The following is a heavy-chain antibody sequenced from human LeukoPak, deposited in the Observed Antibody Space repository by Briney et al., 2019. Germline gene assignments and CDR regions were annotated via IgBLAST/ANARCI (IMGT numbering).Heavy chain of an antibody. CDR2: INSDGSST. Sequence: GGSLRLSCAASGFTFSSYWTHWVRQAPGKGLVWVSRINSDGSSTNYADSVKGRFTISRDNAKNTLYLQMNSLRVEDTAVYYCARDLNSSGYYADAFDIWGQGTMVTVSS. D-gene: IGHD3-22*01. J-gene: IGHJ3*02. CDR1: GFTFSSYW. V-gene: IGHV3-74*01. CDR3: ARDLNSSGYYADAFDI.